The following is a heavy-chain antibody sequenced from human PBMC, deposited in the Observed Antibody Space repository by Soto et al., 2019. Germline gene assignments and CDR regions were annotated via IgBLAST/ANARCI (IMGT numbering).Heavy chain of an antibody. Sequence: TGGSLRLSCAASGFTFSSYSMNWVRQAPGKGLEWVSSISSSSSYIYYADSVKGRFTISRDNAKNSLYLQMNSLRAEDTAVYYCARGVYSSSWYYFDYWGQGTLVTVSS. V-gene: IGHV3-21*01. CDR1: GFTFSSYS. D-gene: IGHD6-13*01. J-gene: IGHJ4*02. CDR2: ISSSSSYI. CDR3: ARGVYSSSWYYFDY.